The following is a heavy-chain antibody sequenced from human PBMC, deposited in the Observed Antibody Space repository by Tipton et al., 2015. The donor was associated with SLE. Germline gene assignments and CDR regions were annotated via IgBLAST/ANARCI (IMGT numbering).Heavy chain of an antibody. CDR2: IYTDGTT. CDR3: ASGPGQWELFDS. CDR1: GDSFSGYY. V-gene: IGHV4-4*08. Sequence: TLSLTCTVFGDSFSGYYMTLIRQPPGKGLEWIGYIYTDGTTYYNPSLNSRATISEDTSKNQFSLKLRFVTAADTAVYYCASGPGQWELFDSWGQGTLVTVSS. J-gene: IGHJ4*02. D-gene: IGHD1-26*01.